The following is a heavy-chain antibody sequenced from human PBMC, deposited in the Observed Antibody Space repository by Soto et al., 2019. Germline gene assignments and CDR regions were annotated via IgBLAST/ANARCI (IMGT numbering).Heavy chain of an antibody. CDR3: AHSRAAAGGSWGWWFDP. Sequence: QITLKESGPTLVKPTQTLTLTCTFSGFSLSTSGVGVGWIRQPPGKALEWLALIYWDDDKRYSPSLKIRLIITKDTPKNQVVRTMTNMDPVDTATYYCAHSRAAAGGSWGWWFDPWGQGTLVTVSS. CDR1: GFSLSTSGVG. V-gene: IGHV2-5*02. J-gene: IGHJ5*02. D-gene: IGHD6-13*01. CDR2: IYWDDDK.